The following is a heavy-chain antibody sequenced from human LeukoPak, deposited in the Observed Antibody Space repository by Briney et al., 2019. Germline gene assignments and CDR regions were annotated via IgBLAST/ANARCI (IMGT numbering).Heavy chain of an antibody. CDR2: ISSGSSYI. Sequence: GGSLRLSCAASGFTFSTYSMNWVRQAPGKGLEWVSSISSGSSYIYYADPVKGRFTISRDNAKNSLYLQMNSLRAEDTAVYYCARDRGGWFDPWGQGTLVTVSS. J-gene: IGHJ5*02. V-gene: IGHV3-21*01. CDR1: GFTFSTYS. CDR3: ARDRGGWFDP. D-gene: IGHD3-16*01.